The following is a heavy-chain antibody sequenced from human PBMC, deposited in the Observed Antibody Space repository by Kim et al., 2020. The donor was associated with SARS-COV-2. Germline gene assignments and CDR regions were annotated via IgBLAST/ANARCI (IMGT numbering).Heavy chain of an antibody. D-gene: IGHD5-18*01. V-gene: IGHV3-11*03. CDR3: ARPTDSYALTVFDY. J-gene: IGHJ4*02. Sequence: AASWKGRLTISRDNAKNSLFLQLNSLRAEDTAVYYCARPTDSYALTVFDYWGQGTLVTVSS.